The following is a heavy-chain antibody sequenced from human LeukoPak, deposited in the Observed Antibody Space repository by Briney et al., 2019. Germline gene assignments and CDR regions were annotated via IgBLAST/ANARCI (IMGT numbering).Heavy chain of an antibody. CDR1: GFIFSTYG. Sequence: GGSLRLSCAASGFIFSTYGIHWVRQAPGKGLEWVAVIWHDGSNKYYADSVKGRFTISRDNSKNTLYLQMNSLRAEDTALYYCAKDNGPGAFDIWGQGTMVTVSS. J-gene: IGHJ3*02. CDR3: AKDNGPGAFDI. V-gene: IGHV3-33*06. CDR2: IWHDGSNK.